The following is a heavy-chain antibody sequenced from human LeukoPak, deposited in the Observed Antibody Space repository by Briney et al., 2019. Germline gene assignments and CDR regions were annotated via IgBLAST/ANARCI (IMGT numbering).Heavy chain of an antibody. Sequence: GGSLRLSCAASGFTFSSYSINWVRQAPGKGLEWVSSITSGSSSIYYAGSVKGRFTISRDNAKNSLYLQMNSLRAEDTAVYYCARDGLQLFTPTFDYWGQGTLVTVSS. CDR3: ARDGLQLFTPTFDY. CDR1: GFTFSSYS. CDR2: ITSGSSSI. V-gene: IGHV3-21*01. D-gene: IGHD5-24*01. J-gene: IGHJ4*02.